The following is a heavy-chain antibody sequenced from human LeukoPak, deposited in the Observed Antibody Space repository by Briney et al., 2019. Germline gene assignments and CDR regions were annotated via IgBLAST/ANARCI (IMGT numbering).Heavy chain of an antibody. Sequence: GGSLRLSCAASGFTFRSYGMNWVRQAPGKGLEWVSSISSSSSDIFHADSVKGRFTISRDNAKNSLYLRMNSLRAEDTAVYYCAGGLLWFGEGIDWFDPWGQGTLVTVSS. J-gene: IGHJ5*02. CDR3: AGGLLWFGEGIDWFDP. CDR1: GFTFRSYG. D-gene: IGHD3-10*01. V-gene: IGHV3-21*01. CDR2: ISSSSSDI.